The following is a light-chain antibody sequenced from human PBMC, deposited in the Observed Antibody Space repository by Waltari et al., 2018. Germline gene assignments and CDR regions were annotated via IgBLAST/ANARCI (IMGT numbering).Light chain of an antibody. V-gene: IGKV2-30*02. Sequence: DVVMTQSQLSLPVHLGQPASIHCRSSQSLVHSDGNTYLNWLQQRPGQSPRRLIYKVSKRDSGVPDRFSGSESGTDLTLKISRVEAEDVGVYYCMQGSHWPRTFGQGTKLEI. J-gene: IGKJ2*01. CDR2: KVS. CDR3: MQGSHWPRT. CDR1: QSLVHSDGNTY.